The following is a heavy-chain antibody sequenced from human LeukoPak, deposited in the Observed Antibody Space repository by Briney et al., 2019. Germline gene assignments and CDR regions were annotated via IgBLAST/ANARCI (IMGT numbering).Heavy chain of an antibody. V-gene: IGHV5-51*01. J-gene: IGHJ4*02. CDR2: IYPGDSDT. Sequence: GESLKISCKGSGYSFPTYWIGWVRQMPGKGLEWMGIIYPGDSDTRYSPSFQGQVTISADKSISTAYLQWSSLKALDTAMYYCARAAAMIVDEPFDYWGQGTLVTVSS. D-gene: IGHD3-22*01. CDR1: GYSFPTYW. CDR3: ARAAAMIVDEPFDY.